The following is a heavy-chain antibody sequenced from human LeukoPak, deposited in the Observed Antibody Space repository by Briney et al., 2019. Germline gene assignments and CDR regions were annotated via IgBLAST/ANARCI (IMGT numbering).Heavy chain of an antibody. CDR2: IYYSGST. Sequence: SETLSLTCTVSGGSISSSSYYWGWIRQPPGKGLEWIGSIYYSGSTYYNPSLKSRVTISVDTSKNQFSLKLSSVTAADTAVYYCARQRPSGYYYGSGSFDIWGQGTMVTVSS. CDR1: GGSISSSSYY. CDR3: ARQRPSGYYYGSGSFDI. J-gene: IGHJ3*02. V-gene: IGHV4-39*01. D-gene: IGHD3-10*01.